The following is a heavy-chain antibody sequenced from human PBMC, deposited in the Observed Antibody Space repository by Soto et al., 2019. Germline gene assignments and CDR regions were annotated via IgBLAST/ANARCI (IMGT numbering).Heavy chain of an antibody. J-gene: IGHJ4*02. Sequence: GGSLRLSCAASGFTFSNAWMSWVRQAPGKGLEWVGRIKSKTDGGTTDYAAPVKGRFTISRDDSKNTLYLQMNSLKTEDTAVYYCTTDIWEEVDTAMVTFDYWGQGTLVTVSS. CDR1: GFTFSNAW. CDR2: IKSKTDGGTT. D-gene: IGHD5-18*01. V-gene: IGHV3-15*01. CDR3: TTDIWEEVDTAMVTFDY.